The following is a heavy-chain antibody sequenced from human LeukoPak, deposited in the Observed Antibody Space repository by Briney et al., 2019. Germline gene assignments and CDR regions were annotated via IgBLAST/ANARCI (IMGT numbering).Heavy chain of an antibody. CDR2: ISGSGGGT. V-gene: IGHV3-23*01. CDR3: AKDKGSGTYPPY. J-gene: IGHJ4*02. CDR1: GFTFSSFA. D-gene: IGHD1-26*01. Sequence: GGSLRLSCAASGFTFSSFAMSWVRQAPGKGLEWVSGISGSGGGTYYADSVKGRFTISRDNSNNRLYLQMNSLRAEDTAVYYCAKDKGSGTYPPYWGQGTLVTVSS.